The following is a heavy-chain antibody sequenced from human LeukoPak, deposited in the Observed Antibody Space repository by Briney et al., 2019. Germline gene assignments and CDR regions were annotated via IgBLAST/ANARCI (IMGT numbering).Heavy chain of an antibody. Sequence: GGSLRLSCAASGFTFSSYSMNWVRQAPGKGLEWVSSISSSSSYIYYADSVKGRFTISRDNAKNSLYLQMNSLRAEDTAVYYCARDSSSSLDAFDIWGQGTMVTVSS. D-gene: IGHD6-13*01. CDR1: GFTFSSYS. CDR3: ARDSSSSLDAFDI. V-gene: IGHV3-21*04. J-gene: IGHJ3*02. CDR2: ISSSSSYI.